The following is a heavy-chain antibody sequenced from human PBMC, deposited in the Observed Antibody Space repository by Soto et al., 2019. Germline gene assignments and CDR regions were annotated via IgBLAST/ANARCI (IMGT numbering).Heavy chain of an antibody. CDR3: ARHGGDSYGHPYLDY. J-gene: IGHJ4*02. D-gene: IGHD5-18*01. Sequence: SESLCVTWTGSGGFLTNHYWFLIRQPPGKALEWIGYMYYSGSTSYNPSPKSRVTISVDTSNNQLSLKLSSVTAADTAVYYCARHGGDSYGHPYLDYWGQGTLVTVSS. V-gene: IGHV4-59*08. CDR1: GGFLTNHY. CDR2: MYYSGST.